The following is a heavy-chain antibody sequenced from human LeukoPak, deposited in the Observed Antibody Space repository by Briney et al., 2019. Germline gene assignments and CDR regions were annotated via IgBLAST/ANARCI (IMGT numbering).Heavy chain of an antibody. CDR1: GDSVPSDSAA. Sequence: SQTLSLTCAISGDSVPSDSAAWSWIRQSPSRGIEWLGRTYYRSKLYSDYAISVKSRITINPDASKNQFSLQLNSVTPEDTAVYYCARGVHSYYFGSCGQGTLVTVSS. CDR2: TYYRSKLYS. J-gene: IGHJ4*02. D-gene: IGHD2-15*01. CDR3: ARGVHSYYFGS. V-gene: IGHV6-1*01.